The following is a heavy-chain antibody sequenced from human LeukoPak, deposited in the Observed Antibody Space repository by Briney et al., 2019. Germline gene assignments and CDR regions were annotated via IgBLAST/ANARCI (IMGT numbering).Heavy chain of an antibody. D-gene: IGHD6-19*01. CDR1: GFIFSSYG. CDR2: ISGSGGST. CDR3: ARVPHSSGNY. Sequence: TGGSLRLSCAASGFIFSSYGMSWVRQAPGKGLEWVSAISGSGGSTYYAASVKGRFTISRDNSKNTLYLQMNSLRAEDTAVYYCARVPHSSGNYWGQGTLVTVSS. V-gene: IGHV3-23*01. J-gene: IGHJ4*02.